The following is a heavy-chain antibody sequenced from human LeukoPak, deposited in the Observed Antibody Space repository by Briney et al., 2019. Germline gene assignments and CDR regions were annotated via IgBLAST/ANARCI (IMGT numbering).Heavy chain of an antibody. CDR3: AKLLDY. Sequence: GGSLRLSCAASGFTFNSYTMHWVRQAPGKGLEWVAVISYDGSNKYYADSVKGRFTISRDNSKNTLSLQMNSLRAEDTAVYYCAKLLDYWGQGTLVTVSS. J-gene: IGHJ4*02. V-gene: IGHV3-30-3*02. CDR1: GFTFNSYT. CDR2: ISYDGSNK. D-gene: IGHD1-26*01.